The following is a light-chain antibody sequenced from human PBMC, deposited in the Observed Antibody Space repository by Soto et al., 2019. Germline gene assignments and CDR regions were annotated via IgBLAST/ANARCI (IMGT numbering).Light chain of an antibody. Sequence: EIVLTQSKATLSFSPGERATLSCRASQSVSSYLAWYQQKPGQAPRLLIYDASNRATGIPARFSGSGSGTDFTLTISSLEPEDFAVYYCQQRSNWPPWTFGQGTKVDI. CDR1: QSVSSY. CDR2: DAS. J-gene: IGKJ1*01. CDR3: QQRSNWPPWT. V-gene: IGKV3-11*01.